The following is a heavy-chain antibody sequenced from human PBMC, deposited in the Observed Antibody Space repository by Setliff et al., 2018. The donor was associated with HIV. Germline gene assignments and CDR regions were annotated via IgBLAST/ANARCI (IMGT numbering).Heavy chain of an antibody. Sequence: GGSLRLSCAVSGFTFISYGMYWVRQAPGKGLEWVSYISSSSSYTHYADSVKGRFTISRDNVKNSLYLQMNSLRAEDTAVYYCAKDVCSGAYCYAYYYYGMDVWGQGTMVTVSS. J-gene: IGHJ6*02. CDR1: GFTFISYG. D-gene: IGHD2-15*01. V-gene: IGHV3-21*01. CDR3: AKDVCSGAYCYAYYYYGMDV. CDR2: ISSSSSYT.